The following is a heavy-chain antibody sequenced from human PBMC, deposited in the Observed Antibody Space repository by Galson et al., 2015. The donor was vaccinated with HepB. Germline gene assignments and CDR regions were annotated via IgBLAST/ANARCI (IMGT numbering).Heavy chain of an antibody. V-gene: IGHV3-74*01. CDR3: VRLRRDEYNANY. CDR2: INSDGSIT. D-gene: IGHD5-24*01. Sequence: SLRLSCAASGFTLSTYWMHWVRQAPGKGLMWVSRINSDGSITTYADSVKGRFTISRDNAKNTVYLQLNSLRAEDTAVYYCVRLRRDEYNANYWGQGTPVTVSS. J-gene: IGHJ4*02. CDR1: GFTLSTYW.